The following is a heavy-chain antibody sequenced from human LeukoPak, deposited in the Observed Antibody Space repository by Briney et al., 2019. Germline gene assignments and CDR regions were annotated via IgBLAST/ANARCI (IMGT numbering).Heavy chain of an antibody. CDR2: ISAYNGNT. V-gene: IGHV1-18*01. D-gene: IGHD5-12*01. Sequence: VASVKVSCKASGYTFTSYGISWVRQAPGQGLEWMGWISAYNGNTNYAQKLQGRVTMTTDTSTSTAYMELRSLRSDDTAVYYCASGWYSGYESPLGYWGQGTLVTVSS. J-gene: IGHJ4*02. CDR3: ASGWYSGYESPLGY. CDR1: GYTFTSYG.